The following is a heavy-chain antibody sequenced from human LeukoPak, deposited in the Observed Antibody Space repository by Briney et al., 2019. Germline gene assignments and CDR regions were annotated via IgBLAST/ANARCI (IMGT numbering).Heavy chain of an antibody. CDR1: GGSFSGYY. CDR2: INHSGST. J-gene: IGHJ4*02. D-gene: IGHD3-16*01. CDR3: ARGRMGPDY. Sequence: SETLSLTCAVYGGSFSGYYWSWIRQPPGKGLEWIGEINHSGSTNYNPSLKSRVTISVDTSKNQFSLKLSSVTDADTAVYYCARGRMGPDYWGQGTLVTVSS. V-gene: IGHV4-34*01.